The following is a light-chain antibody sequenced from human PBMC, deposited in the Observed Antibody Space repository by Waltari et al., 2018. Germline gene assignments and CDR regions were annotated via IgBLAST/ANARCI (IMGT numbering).Light chain of an antibody. CDR2: DAN. V-gene: IGLV2-23*01. J-gene: IGLJ2*01. CDR3: CSYAGSSTLI. Sequence: QSALTQPASVSGPPGQSITIPCTGTSSDLGSYSLVSWYPQYPGKVPKRIVYDANQRPSGVSSRFSGSKSGNTASLTISGLQAEDEADYYCCSYAGSSTLIFGGGTKVTVL. CDR1: SSDLGSYSL.